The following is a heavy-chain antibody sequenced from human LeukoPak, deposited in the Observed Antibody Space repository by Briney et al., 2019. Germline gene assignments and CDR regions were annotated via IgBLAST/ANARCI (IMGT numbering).Heavy chain of an antibody. CDR3: ARDDRYSSSSPYGY. CDR2: IIPIFGTA. V-gene: IGHV1-69*13. D-gene: IGHD6-6*01. Sequence: SVKVSCKASGGTFSSYAISWVRQAPGQGLEWMGGIIPIFGTANYAQKFQGRVTITADESTSTAYMEPRSLRSDDTAVYYCARDDRYSSSSPYGYWGQGTLVTVSS. CDR1: GGTFSSYA. J-gene: IGHJ4*02.